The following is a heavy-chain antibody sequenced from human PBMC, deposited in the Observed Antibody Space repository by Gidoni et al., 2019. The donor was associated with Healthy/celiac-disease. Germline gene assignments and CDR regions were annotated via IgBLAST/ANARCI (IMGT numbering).Heavy chain of an antibody. CDR1: GDSVSSNSAS. D-gene: IGHD6-6*01. CDR3: ASSTFRPEYSSSSLFPGNYYYYYGMDV. J-gene: IGHJ6*02. Sequence: QVQLQQSGPGLVKPSQTLSLTCSISGDSVSSNSASWTWIRQSPSPCLEWLGRTYYRSKWYNDYAVSVKSRITINPDTSKNQFSLQLNSVTPEDTAVYYCASSTFRPEYSSSSLFPGNYYYYYGMDVWGQGTTVTVSS. CDR2: TYYRSKWYN. V-gene: IGHV6-1*01.